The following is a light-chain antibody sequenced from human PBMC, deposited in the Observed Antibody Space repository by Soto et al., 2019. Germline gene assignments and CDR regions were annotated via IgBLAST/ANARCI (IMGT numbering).Light chain of an antibody. CDR2: KAS. J-gene: IGKJ1*01. CDR1: QSISGW. V-gene: IGKV1-5*03. CDR3: QHYNSYSEA. Sequence: DVQMTQSPSTLSASVGDRVTITCRASQSISGWLAWYQQRPGKAPKLMIYKASTLETGVPSRFSGSGSGTEFTLTISSLQPDDFATYYCQHYNSYSEAFGQGTKVDIK.